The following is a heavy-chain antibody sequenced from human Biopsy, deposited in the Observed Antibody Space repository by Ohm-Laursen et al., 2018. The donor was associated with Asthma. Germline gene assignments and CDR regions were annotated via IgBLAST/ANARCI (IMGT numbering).Heavy chain of an antibody. V-gene: IGHV4-31*03. CDR1: GDSITSGGCC. CDR3: ARIPRRSGSYFVDY. CDR2: IHHSGTS. J-gene: IGHJ4*02. Sequence: TLSLTCTVSGDSITSGGCCWNWIRQHPRKGLEWIGYIHHSGTSYFNPSLKSRVSFSRDTSKNQFSLRLSSLTAADTAMYYCARIPRRSGSYFVDYWGQGTLVTVSS. D-gene: IGHD3-22*01.